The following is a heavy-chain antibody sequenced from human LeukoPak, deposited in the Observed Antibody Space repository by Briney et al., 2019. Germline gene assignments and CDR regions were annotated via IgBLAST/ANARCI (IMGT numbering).Heavy chain of an antibody. V-gene: IGHV3-74*01. Sequence: GGSLRLSCAASGFTFSSYWMHWVRQAPGKGLVWVSRIDTDGSFTSYADSVRGRFTISRDNAKNTLYLQMSSLRAEITAVYYCIRGTVGAPGNDYWGQGTLVTVSS. CDR1: GFTFSSYW. D-gene: IGHD1-26*01. J-gene: IGHJ4*02. CDR3: IRGTVGAPGNDY. CDR2: IDTDGSFT.